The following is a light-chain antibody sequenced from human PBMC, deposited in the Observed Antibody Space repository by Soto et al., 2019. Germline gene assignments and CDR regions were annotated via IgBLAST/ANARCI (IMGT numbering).Light chain of an antibody. CDR1: QDITKY. V-gene: IGKV1-33*01. CDR2: DAS. Sequence: DIQMTQSRASLSASVGDRVTITCQASQDITKYLNWYQQKPGEGPKVLIKDASNLETGVPSRFSGSGSGTVFTFTISSVQPEDVATYYCQQYDNLPITFGQGTRLDLK. CDR3: QQYDNLPIT. J-gene: IGKJ5*01.